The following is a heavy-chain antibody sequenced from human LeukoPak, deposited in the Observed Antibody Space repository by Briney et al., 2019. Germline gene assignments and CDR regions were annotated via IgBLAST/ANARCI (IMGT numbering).Heavy chain of an antibody. CDR1: GGSITSHY. V-gene: IGHV4-59*11. CDR2: IYYTGST. Sequence: SETLSLTCVVSGGSITSHYWSWIRQPPGKGLEYIGYIYYTGSTDYNPSLKSRVTIPLDTSKNQFSLSLSSVTAADTAVYYCARRSGVLDSRDSRYFFDYWGQGTLVTVSS. CDR3: ARRSGVLDSRDSRYFFDY. D-gene: IGHD3-22*01. J-gene: IGHJ4*02.